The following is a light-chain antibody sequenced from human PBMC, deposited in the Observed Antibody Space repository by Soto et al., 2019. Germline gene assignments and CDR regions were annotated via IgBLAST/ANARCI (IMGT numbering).Light chain of an antibody. CDR2: DNN. Sequence: QSVLTQPPSVSGAPGQRVTISCTGSSSNIGSIYGVHWYQQLPGTAPKLLIFDNNSRPSGVPDRFSGSKSGTSASLAITGLQPEDEADYYCLSYDSSLTVVFGGGTQLTVL. J-gene: IGLJ2*01. V-gene: IGLV1-40*01. CDR3: LSYDSSLTVV. CDR1: SSNIGSIYG.